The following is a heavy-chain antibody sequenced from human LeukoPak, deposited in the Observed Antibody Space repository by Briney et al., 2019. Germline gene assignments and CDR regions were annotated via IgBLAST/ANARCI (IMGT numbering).Heavy chain of an antibody. CDR3: ARALWGYNLIDYYYYYMDV. V-gene: IGHV3-11*04. CDR2: ISSSGNTM. CDR1: GFTFSDYY. Sequence: GGSLRLSCAASGFTFSDYYMSWIRQAPGKGLEWVSYISSSGNTMYYADSVRGRFTISRSNAKNSLYLQMNSLRAEDSAVYYCARALWGYNLIDYYYYYMDVWGKGTTVTVPS. J-gene: IGHJ6*03. D-gene: IGHD5-24*01.